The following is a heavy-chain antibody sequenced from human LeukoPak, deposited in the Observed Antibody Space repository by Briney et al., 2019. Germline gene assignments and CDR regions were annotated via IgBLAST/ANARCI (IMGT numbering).Heavy chain of an antibody. J-gene: IGHJ6*02. Sequence: GGSLRLSCTASGFTFTTYAMSWVRQAPGKGLEWVSVIYSGGSTYYADSVKGRFTISRDNSKNTLYLQMNSLRAEDTAVYYCARVGANKVRYYYYYGMDVWGQGTTVTVSS. D-gene: IGHD1-26*01. V-gene: IGHV3-53*01. CDR2: IYSGGST. CDR3: ARVGANKVRYYYYYGMDV. CDR1: GFTFTTYA.